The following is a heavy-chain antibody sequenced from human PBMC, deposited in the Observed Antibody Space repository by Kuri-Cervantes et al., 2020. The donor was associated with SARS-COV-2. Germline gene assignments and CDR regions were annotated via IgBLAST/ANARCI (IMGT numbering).Heavy chain of an antibody. CDR1: GYSFTSYW. Sequence: GESLKISCKGSGYSFTSYWIGWVRQMPGKGLEWMGIIYPGDSDTRYSPSFQGQVTISADKSISTAYLQWSSLKASDTAMYYCARPLYYYDSSGYPGSVVAFDIWGQGTMVPSPQ. J-gene: IGHJ3*02. V-gene: IGHV5-51*01. CDR2: IYPGDSDT. D-gene: IGHD3-22*01. CDR3: ARPLYYYDSSGYPGSVVAFDI.